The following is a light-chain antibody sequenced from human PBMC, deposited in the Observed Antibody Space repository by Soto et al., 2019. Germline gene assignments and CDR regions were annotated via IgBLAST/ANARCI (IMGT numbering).Light chain of an antibody. CDR1: SGFVGSFSL. J-gene: IGLJ1*01. Sequence: QSVLAQPASVSGAPGQLITISCTGTSGFVGSFSLVSWYQQQPGKAPKVMISESHRRPSGVPDRFSGSTSVNSASLTISGLQADDEADYYCRLYIGATTSVFGTATKVTVL. V-gene: IGLV2-23*01. CDR3: RLYIGATTSV. CDR2: ESH.